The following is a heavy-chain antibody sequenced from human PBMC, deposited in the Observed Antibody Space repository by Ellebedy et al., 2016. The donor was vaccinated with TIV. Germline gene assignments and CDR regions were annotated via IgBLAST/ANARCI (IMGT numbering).Heavy chain of an antibody. J-gene: IGHJ4*02. CDR1: GFTFSNHA. CDR3: ARTLAFGVKSALGY. Sequence: GGSLRLXXAASGFTFSNHALHWVRQSPGKGLEWVAVISYDGSHKDCADSVKGRFNISRDNSKNTLYLQMNSLRADDTAVYYCARTLAFGVKSALGYWGQGTLVTVSS. CDR2: ISYDGSHK. D-gene: IGHD4-23*01. V-gene: IGHV3-30-3*01.